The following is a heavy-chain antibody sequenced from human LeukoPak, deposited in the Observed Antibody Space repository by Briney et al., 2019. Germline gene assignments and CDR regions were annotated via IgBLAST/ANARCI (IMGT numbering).Heavy chain of an antibody. Sequence: ASVKVSCKASGYTFTSYYMHWVRQAPGQGLEWMGIINPSGGSTSYAQKFQGRVTMTRDTSTSTAYMELRSLRSDDTAVYYCARVLTHYDFWSGYPYPMDVWGKGTTVTVSS. D-gene: IGHD3-3*01. CDR1: GYTFTSYY. J-gene: IGHJ6*03. CDR3: ARVLTHYDFWSGYPYPMDV. CDR2: INPSGGST. V-gene: IGHV1-46*01.